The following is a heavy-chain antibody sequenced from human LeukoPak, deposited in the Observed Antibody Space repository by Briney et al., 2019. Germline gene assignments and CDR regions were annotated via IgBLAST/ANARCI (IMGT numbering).Heavy chain of an antibody. J-gene: IGHJ5*02. Sequence: GGSLRLSCAASGFSFSDAWMSWVRQAPGKGLEGVGRIKSKTDPGTTDYAAPLKGRFTISRDDSKNTLYLQMNSLRAEDTAVYYCARDHSSSWYSHWFDPWGQGTLVTVSS. V-gene: IGHV3-15*01. CDR1: GFSFSDAW. CDR2: IKSKTDPGTT. CDR3: ARDHSSSWYSHWFDP. D-gene: IGHD6-13*01.